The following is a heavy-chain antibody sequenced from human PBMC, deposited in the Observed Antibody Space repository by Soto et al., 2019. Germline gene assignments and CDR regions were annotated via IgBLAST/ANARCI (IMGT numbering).Heavy chain of an antibody. V-gene: IGHV4-59*08. CDR3: VRQGFGRLHGLVDV. J-gene: IGHJ6*02. CDR1: DDSSSNYK. Sequence: SETLSLTCTVSDDSSSNYKWSWIRQPPGRRLERIGYIDSNGGTSYNPSLQSRVTISIDTSTKQFFLKLSSVTAADTAVYYCVRQGFGRLHGLVDVWGQGTTVTVSS. D-gene: IGHD3-10*01. CDR2: IDSNGGT.